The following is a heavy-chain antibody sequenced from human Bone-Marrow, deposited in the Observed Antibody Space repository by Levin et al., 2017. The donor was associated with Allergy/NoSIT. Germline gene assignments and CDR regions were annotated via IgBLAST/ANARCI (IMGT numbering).Heavy chain of an antibody. D-gene: IGHD4-17*01. CDR2: IWYDGSNK. Sequence: PGESLKISCAASGFTFSSYGMHWVRQAPGKGLEWVAVIWYDGSNKYYADSVKGRFTISRDNSKNTLYLQMNSLRAEDTAVYYCARDETTVTSDDAFDIWGQGTMVTVSS. V-gene: IGHV3-33*01. CDR3: ARDETTVTSDDAFDI. CDR1: GFTFSSYG. J-gene: IGHJ3*02.